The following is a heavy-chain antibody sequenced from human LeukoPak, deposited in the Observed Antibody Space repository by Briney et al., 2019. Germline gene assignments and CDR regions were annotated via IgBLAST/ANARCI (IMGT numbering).Heavy chain of an antibody. Sequence: KTSETLSLTCTVSGGSISSGSYYWSWIRQPAGKGLEWIGRIYTSGSTNYNPSLKSRVTISVDTSKNQFSLKLSSVTAADTAVYYCARGGWYFDYWGQGTLVTVSS. CDR1: GGSISSGSYY. CDR3: ARGGWYFDY. CDR2: IYTSGST. J-gene: IGHJ4*02. V-gene: IGHV4-61*02. D-gene: IGHD6-19*01.